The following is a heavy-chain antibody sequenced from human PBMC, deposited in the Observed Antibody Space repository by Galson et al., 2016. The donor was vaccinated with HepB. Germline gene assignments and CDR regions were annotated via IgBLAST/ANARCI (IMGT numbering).Heavy chain of an antibody. Sequence: SLRLSCAASGFTFSIHDMHWVRQAPGKGLEWVAAIETAGDTYYPGCVKGRFTISRENAKHCLYLQMNSLSAGDTAVCYCARGKSLLTMPWNYGLDVWGKGTTVSVSS. CDR1: GFTFSIHD. CDR2: IETAGDT. D-gene: IGHD4/OR15-4a*01. V-gene: IGHV3-13*01. CDR3: ARGKSLLTMPWNYGLDV. J-gene: IGHJ6*04.